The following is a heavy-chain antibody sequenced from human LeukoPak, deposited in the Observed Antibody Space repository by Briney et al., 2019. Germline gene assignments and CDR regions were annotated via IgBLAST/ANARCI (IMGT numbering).Heavy chain of an antibody. V-gene: IGHV4-34*01. CDR3: ARGHVDTAMGNDY. Sequence: PSETLSLTCAVYGGSFSGYYWSWIRQPPGKGLEWIGEINHSGSTNYNPSLKSRVTISVGTSKNQFSLKLSSVTAADTAVYYCARGHVDTAMGNDYWGQGTLVTVSS. J-gene: IGHJ4*02. D-gene: IGHD5-18*01. CDR2: INHSGST. CDR1: GGSFSGYY.